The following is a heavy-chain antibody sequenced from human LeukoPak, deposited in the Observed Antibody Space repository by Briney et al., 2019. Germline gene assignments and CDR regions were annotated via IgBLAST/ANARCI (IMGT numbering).Heavy chain of an antibody. Sequence: PSETLSLTCAVYGGSFSGYYWSWIRQPPGKGLEWIGEINHSGSTNYNPSLKSRVTISVDTSKNQISLKLSSVTAADTAVYYCASLSYSSSWYYYYYGMDVWGQGTTVTVSS. CDR3: ASLSYSSSWYYYYYGMDV. D-gene: IGHD6-13*01. J-gene: IGHJ6*02. V-gene: IGHV4-34*01. CDR1: GGSFSGYY. CDR2: INHSGST.